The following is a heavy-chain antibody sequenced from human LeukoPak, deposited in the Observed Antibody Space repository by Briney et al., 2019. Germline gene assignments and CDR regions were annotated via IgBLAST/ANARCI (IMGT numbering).Heavy chain of an antibody. V-gene: IGHV3-48*04. Sequence: GGSLRLSCAASGFTFRTYSMNWVRQAPGKGLEWVSYISSTSGTIYYEDSMKGRFTISRDNAKNSLYLQMNSLRAEDTAVYYCARGGTTWAKIDYWGQGTLVTVSS. CDR2: ISSTSGTI. D-gene: IGHD1-7*01. CDR1: GFTFRTYS. CDR3: ARGGTTWAKIDY. J-gene: IGHJ4*02.